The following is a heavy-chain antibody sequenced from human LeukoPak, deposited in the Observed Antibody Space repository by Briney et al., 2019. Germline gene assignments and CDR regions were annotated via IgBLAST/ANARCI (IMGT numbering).Heavy chain of an antibody. CDR1: GYTFTGYY. CDR2: INPNSGGA. J-gene: IGHJ4*02. V-gene: IGHV1-2*02. CDR3: ARDLEGYHYGSGNYPQ. D-gene: IGHD3-10*01. Sequence: GASVKVSCKTSGYTFTGYYIQWVRQAPGQGLEWMGWINPNSGGASYVQKFQGRVTMTSDTSISTAYMELSSLRSDDTAVYYCARDLEGYHYGSGNYPQWSQGTLITVSS.